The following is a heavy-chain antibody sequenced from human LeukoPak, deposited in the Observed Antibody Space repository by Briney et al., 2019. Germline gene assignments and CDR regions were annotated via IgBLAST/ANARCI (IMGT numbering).Heavy chain of an antibody. V-gene: IGHV3-21*01. D-gene: IGHD1-14*01. CDR1: GFTFSSYS. Sequence: GGSLRLSCAASGFTFSSYSMNWVRQAPGKGLEWVSSISSSSSYIYYADSVKGRFTIPRDNAKNSLYLQMNSLRAEDTAVYYCAGGLPLENTFDYWGQGTLVTVSS. CDR3: AGGLPLENTFDY. CDR2: ISSSSSYI. J-gene: IGHJ4*02.